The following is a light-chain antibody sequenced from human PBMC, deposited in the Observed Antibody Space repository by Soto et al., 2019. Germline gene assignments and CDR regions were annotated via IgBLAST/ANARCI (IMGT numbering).Light chain of an antibody. Sequence: DIRMTQSPSSLSASVGDRVTITCRASQSIRSYLNWYQQKPGKAPKPLIFAASSLQSGVPSRFSGSGSGTDFTLTISSLQPEDFATYYCQQSYRTLWTFGQGTKVEIK. CDR2: AAS. V-gene: IGKV1-39*01. CDR1: QSIRSY. CDR3: QQSYRTLWT. J-gene: IGKJ1*01.